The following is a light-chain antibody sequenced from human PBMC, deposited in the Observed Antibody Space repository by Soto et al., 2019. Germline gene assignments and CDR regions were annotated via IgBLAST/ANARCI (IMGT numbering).Light chain of an antibody. CDR1: TSDVGGYIY. Sequence: SALTQPRSVSGSPGQSVTISCTGTTSDVGGYIYVSWYQQHPGKAPKLMIYNVSKRPSGVPDRFSGSKSGNTASRTISGLQAEDEADYYCCSYAGSYTFLVFGGGTKLTVL. V-gene: IGLV2-11*01. CDR3: CSYAGSYTFLV. CDR2: NVS. J-gene: IGLJ3*02.